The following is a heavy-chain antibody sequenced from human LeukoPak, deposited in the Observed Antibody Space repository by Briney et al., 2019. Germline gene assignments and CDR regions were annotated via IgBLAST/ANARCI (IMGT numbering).Heavy chain of an antibody. V-gene: IGHV3-21*01. CDR1: GFTFSSYS. J-gene: IGHJ3*02. Sequence: GGSLRLSCAASGFTFSSYSMNWVRQAPGKGLEWFSSISSSSSYIYYADSVKGRFTISRDNAKNSLYLQMNSLRAEDTAVYYCAAANVLFDAFDIWGQGTMVTVSS. CDR2: ISSSSSYI. D-gene: IGHD2-21*01. CDR3: AAANVLFDAFDI.